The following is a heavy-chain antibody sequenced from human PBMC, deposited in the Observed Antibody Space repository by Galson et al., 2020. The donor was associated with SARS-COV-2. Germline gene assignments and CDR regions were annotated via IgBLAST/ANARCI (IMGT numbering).Heavy chain of an antibody. CDR1: GYKFTTYW. CDR3: ARSGGWLQGTFDYWYCDV. J-gene: IGHJ2*01. CDR2: IYPGDSDT. Sequence: HGESLKISCQGSGYKFTTYWIGWVRQMPGKGLEWMGIIYPGDSDTRYSPSFQGQVTISADQSTNTAYLQWSSLKTSDTAMYYCARSGGWLQGTFDYWYCDVWGRGTLVTVSS. V-gene: IGHV5-51*01. D-gene: IGHD5-12*01.